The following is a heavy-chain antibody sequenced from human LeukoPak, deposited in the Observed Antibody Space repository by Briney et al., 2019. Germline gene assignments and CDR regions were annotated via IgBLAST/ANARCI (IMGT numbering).Heavy chain of an antibody. J-gene: IGHJ4*02. CDR2: ISYDGSNK. Sequence: GGSLRLSCAASGFTFSSYAMHWVRQAPGKRLEWVAVISYDGSNKYYADSVKGRFTISRDNSKNTLYLQMNSLRAEDTAVYYCARDPGSNYALDYWGQGTLVTVSS. V-gene: IGHV3-30-3*01. CDR3: ARDPGSNYALDY. D-gene: IGHD4-11*01. CDR1: GFTFSSYA.